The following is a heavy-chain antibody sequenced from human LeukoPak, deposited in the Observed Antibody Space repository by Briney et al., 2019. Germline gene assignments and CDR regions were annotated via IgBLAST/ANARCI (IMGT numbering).Heavy chain of an antibody. CDR1: GYTFIDYY. D-gene: IGHD3-22*01. CDR2: INPKSGAA. J-gene: IGHJ4*02. V-gene: IGHV1-2*02. Sequence: ASVKVSCKASGYTFIDYYVQWVRQAPGQGPEWMGWINPKSGAAMYAQKFQDRVTMTKDTSISTAYMELSSLKSDDTAVYYCAREFGDYHDSTGYSGLDYWGREAWSPSPQ. CDR3: AREFGDYHDSTGYSGLDY.